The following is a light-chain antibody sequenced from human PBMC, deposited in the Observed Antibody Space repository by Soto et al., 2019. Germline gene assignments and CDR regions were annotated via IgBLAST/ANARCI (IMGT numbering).Light chain of an antibody. CDR2: EVS. CDR1: SSDIGGYKY. Sequence: QSALTQPASVSGSPGQSITLSCTGSSSDIGGYKYVSWYQQHPGKAPKLIIYEVSSRPSGVSNRFSGSKSGNTASLTISGLQADDEADYHCGSFTGGITPYVFGTGTKLTVL. V-gene: IGLV2-14*01. J-gene: IGLJ1*01. CDR3: GSFTGGITPYV.